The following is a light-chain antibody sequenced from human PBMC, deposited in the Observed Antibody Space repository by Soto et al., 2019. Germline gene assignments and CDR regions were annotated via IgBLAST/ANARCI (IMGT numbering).Light chain of an antibody. CDR1: RSDVGSYNL. J-gene: IGLJ1*01. CDR3: CSYEGSFFV. V-gene: IGLV2-23*02. CDR2: EVS. Sequence: QPSLTQPASGYGAPGQSITISCTGTRSDVGSYNLGSWYQQPPGKAPKLRIYEVSKRPSGVSNRFSGSKSGNTASLTISGVQAEDEADYLCCSYEGSFFVFGKGTKVTV.